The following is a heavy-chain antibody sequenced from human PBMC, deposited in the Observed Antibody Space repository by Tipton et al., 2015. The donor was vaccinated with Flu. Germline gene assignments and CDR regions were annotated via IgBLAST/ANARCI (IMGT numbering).Heavy chain of an antibody. Sequence: TLSLTCAVYGGSFSGYYWSWIRQPPGKGLEWIGEINHSGSTNYNPSLKSRVTISVDTSKNQFSLKLSSVTAADTAVYYCARAGDIVVVPAAIFYFDYWGQGTLVTVSS. V-gene: IGHV4-34*01. CDR1: GGSFSGYY. D-gene: IGHD2-2*01. CDR2: INHSGST. J-gene: IGHJ4*02. CDR3: ARAGDIVVVPAAIFYFDY.